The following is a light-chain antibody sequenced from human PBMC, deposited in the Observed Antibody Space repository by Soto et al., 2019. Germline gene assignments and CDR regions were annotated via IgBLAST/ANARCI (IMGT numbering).Light chain of an antibody. CDR1: QTVSSNY. Sequence: ELVLTQSPGTLSLSPGERATLSCRASQTVSSNYLAWYQQKPGKAPRLLIYAASTRATGIPDRFSGSGSGTDFTLSISRLEPEDFAVYYCQLYGTSPKPFGQGTKVEIK. CDR2: AAS. CDR3: QLYGTSPKP. J-gene: IGKJ1*01. V-gene: IGKV3-20*01.